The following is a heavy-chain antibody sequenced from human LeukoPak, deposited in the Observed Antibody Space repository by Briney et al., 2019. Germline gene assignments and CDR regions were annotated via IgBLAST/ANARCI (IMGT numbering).Heavy chain of an antibody. Sequence: GESLKISCKASGYIFTSYWVGWVPQLPGKGLEWLGIIYPGDSDTRYSPSFQGQVTISADKSITTAYLQWSSLKASDTAMYYCARSRDYDFDSWGQGTLVTVSS. CDR3: ARSRDYDFDS. J-gene: IGHJ4*02. V-gene: IGHV5-51*01. D-gene: IGHD4-17*01. CDR1: GYIFTSYW. CDR2: IYPGDSDT.